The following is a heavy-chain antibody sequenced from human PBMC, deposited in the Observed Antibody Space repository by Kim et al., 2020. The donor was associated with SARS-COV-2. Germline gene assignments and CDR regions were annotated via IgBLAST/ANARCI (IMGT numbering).Heavy chain of an antibody. CDR1: GGSISSGGYY. CDR2: IYYSGST. CDR3: AREVPGYYDFWSIPQVSSYYYYMDV. Sequence: SETLSLTCTVSGGSISSGGYYWSWIRQHPGKGLEWIGYIYYSGSTYYNPSLKSRVTISVDTSKNQFSLKLSSVTAADTAVYYCAREVPGYYDFWSIPQVSSYYYYMDVWGKGTTVTVSS. J-gene: IGHJ6*03. V-gene: IGHV4-31*03. D-gene: IGHD3-3*01.